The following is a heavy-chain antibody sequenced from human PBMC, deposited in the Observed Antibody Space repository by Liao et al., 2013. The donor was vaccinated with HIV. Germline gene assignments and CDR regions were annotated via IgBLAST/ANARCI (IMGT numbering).Heavy chain of an antibody. CDR3: ARAPGEWSPSHDGFDI. Sequence: QLQLQESGPGLVKPSQTLSLTCTVSGGSIGSDNYYWSWIRQPAGKGLEWIGRIYSSGSTNYNPSLKSRVTISVDTSRNEFSLRLTSVTVADTAVYYCARAPGEWSPSHDGFDIWGQGTMVTVSS. CDR2: IYSSGST. CDR1: GGSIGSDNYY. J-gene: IGHJ3*02. V-gene: IGHV4-61*02. D-gene: IGHD3-3*01.